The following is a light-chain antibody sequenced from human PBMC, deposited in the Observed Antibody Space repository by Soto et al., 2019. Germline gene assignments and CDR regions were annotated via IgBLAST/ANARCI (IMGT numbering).Light chain of an antibody. CDR1: QSVRNN. J-gene: IGKJ1*01. V-gene: IGKV3-15*01. CDR3: QQYDNWPRT. Sequence: DIVMTHSPFTLSWSAVERATLSCRASQSVRNNLAWYQQKPGQAPRLLIYGASTRATGIPARFSGSGSGTELTLTISSLQSEDSAVYYCQQYDNWPRTFGQGTKVDIK. CDR2: GAS.